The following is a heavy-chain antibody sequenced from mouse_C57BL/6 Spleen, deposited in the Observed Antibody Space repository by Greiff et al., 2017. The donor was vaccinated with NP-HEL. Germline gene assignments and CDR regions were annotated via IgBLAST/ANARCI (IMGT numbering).Heavy chain of an antibody. CDR2: IYPGDGET. Sequence: QVQLQQSGAELVKPGASVKISCKASGYAFSSYWMNWVKQRPGKGLEWIGQIYPGDGETNYNGKFKGKATLTADKSSSTAYMQLSSLTSEDSAVYFCATQLGRYYAMDYWGQGTSVTVSS. J-gene: IGHJ4*01. D-gene: IGHD4-1*02. CDR1: GYAFSSYW. V-gene: IGHV1-80*01. CDR3: ATQLGRYYAMDY.